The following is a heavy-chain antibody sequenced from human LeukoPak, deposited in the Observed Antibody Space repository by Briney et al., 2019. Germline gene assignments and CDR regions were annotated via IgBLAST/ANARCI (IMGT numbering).Heavy chain of an antibody. CDR2: ISAYNGNT. CDR3: ARLGGEVLRFLLFSRAYYMDV. V-gene: IGHV1-18*01. D-gene: IGHD3-3*01. J-gene: IGHJ6*03. Sequence: ASVKVSCKASGYTLTSYGISWVRQAPGQGLEWMGWISAYNGNTNYAQKFQGRVTMTTDTSTSTAYMELRSLRSDDTAVYYCARLGGEVLRFLLFSRAYYMDVWGKGTTVTVSS. CDR1: GYTLTSYG.